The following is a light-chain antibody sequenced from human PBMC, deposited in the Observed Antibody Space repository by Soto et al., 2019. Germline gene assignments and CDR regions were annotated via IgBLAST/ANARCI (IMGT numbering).Light chain of an antibody. CDR1: QSFRGL. V-gene: IGKV3-11*01. CDR3: QQRHMWPIT. CDR2: DAY. Sequence: IVLTQSPVTLSLSPGESATLSCRASQSFRGLLAWYQQKPGQAPRLLIYDAYNRATGIPPRFSGSGSGTDFTLTISSLEPEDSAVYYCQQRHMWPITFGQGTRLEIK. J-gene: IGKJ5*01.